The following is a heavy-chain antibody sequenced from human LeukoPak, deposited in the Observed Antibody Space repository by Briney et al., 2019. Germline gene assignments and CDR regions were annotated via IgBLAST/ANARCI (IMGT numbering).Heavy chain of an antibody. V-gene: IGHV3-53*01. CDR3: ARDPYSSGYFDP. Sequence: GGSLRLSCAASGFTVSTHYMTWVRQAPGKGLEWVSVILSGGITYYADSVKGRFTISRGNSKNTLYLQMNNLRAEDTAVYYCARDPYSSGYFDPWGQGTLVTVSS. CDR1: GFTVSTHY. CDR2: ILSGGIT. J-gene: IGHJ5*02. D-gene: IGHD6-19*01.